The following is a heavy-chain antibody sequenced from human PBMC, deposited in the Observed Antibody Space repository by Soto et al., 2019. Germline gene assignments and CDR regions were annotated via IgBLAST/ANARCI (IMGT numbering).Heavy chain of an antibody. CDR2: MNPNSGNT. CDR1: GYTFTSYD. V-gene: IGHV1-8*01. J-gene: IGHJ5*02. D-gene: IGHD6-6*01. Sequence: ASVKVSCKASGYTFTSYDINWVRQTTGQGLEWMGWMNPNSGNTGYAQKFQGRVTMTRNTSISTAYMELGSLTSEDTAVYYCATVILSSSYEMNWFGPWGQGTQVTVSS. CDR3: ATVILSSSYEMNWFGP.